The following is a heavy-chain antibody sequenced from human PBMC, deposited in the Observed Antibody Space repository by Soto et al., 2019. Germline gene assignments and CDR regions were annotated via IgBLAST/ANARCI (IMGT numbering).Heavy chain of an antibody. CDR1: GGSISSSSYY. CDR2: FYYSGST. D-gene: IGHD4-17*01. CDR3: AVWGDYVTWYFDL. J-gene: IGHJ2*01. V-gene: IGHV4-39*01. Sequence: QLRLQESGPGLVKASETLSLTCTVSGGSISSSSYYWGWIRQPPGKGLEWIGTFYYSGSTYYNPSLKSRVTISVDTSKNQFSLKLSSVTAADTAVYYCAVWGDYVTWYFDLWGRGTLVTVSS.